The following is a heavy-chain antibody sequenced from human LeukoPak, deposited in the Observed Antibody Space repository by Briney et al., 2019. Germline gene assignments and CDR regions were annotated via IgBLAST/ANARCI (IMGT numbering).Heavy chain of an antibody. CDR1: GGSISSYY. V-gene: IGHV4-59*01. D-gene: IGHD3-22*01. CDR2: IYYSGST. J-gene: IGHJ4*02. CDR3: AREGYYFDY. Sequence: SETLSLTCTVSGGSISSYYWSWIRQPPGKGLEWIGYIYYSGSTNYNPSLKSRVTISVDTSKNQFSLKLSSVTVADTAVYYCAREGYYFDYWGQGTLVTVSS.